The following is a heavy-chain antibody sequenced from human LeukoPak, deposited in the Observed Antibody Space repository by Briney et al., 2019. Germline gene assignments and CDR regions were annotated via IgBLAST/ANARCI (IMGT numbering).Heavy chain of an antibody. CDR1: GGSISSYY. CDR2: IYYSGST. V-gene: IGHV4-59*01. Sequence: SETLSLTCTVSGGSISSYYWSWIRQPPGKGLEWIGYIYYSGSTNYNPSLKSRVTISVDTSKNQFSLKLSSVTAADTAVYYCARRLYYDILTGYYINHNWFDPWGQGTLVTVSS. J-gene: IGHJ5*02. CDR3: ARRLYYDILTGYYINHNWFDP. D-gene: IGHD3-9*01.